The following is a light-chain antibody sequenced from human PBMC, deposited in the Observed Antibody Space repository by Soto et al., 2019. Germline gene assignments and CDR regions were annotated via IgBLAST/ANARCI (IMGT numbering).Light chain of an antibody. CDR2: RNN. J-gene: IGLJ7*01. Sequence: QSVLTQPPSASGTPGQRVTISCSGSSSNIGSDFVYWYQQLPGTAPKLLIYRNNQRPSGVPDRFSVSKSGTSASLAISGLRSEDEADYFCATWDDSLSAAVFGGGTQLTVL. CDR3: ATWDDSLSAAV. V-gene: IGLV1-47*01. CDR1: SSNIGSDF.